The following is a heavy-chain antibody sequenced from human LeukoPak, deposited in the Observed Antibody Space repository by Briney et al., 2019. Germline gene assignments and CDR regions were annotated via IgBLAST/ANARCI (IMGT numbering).Heavy chain of an antibody. CDR2: ISGSGGST. V-gene: IGHV3-23*01. CDR3: AKDFYSHLSYDNSGYYDC. D-gene: IGHD3-22*01. J-gene: IGHJ4*02. Sequence: GGSLRLSCAASGFTFSSYAMSWVRQAPGKGLEWVSAISGSGGSTFYADSVKGRFTISRDNSKNTLYLQMSSLRAEDTAVYYCAKDFYSHLSYDNSGYYDCWGQGTLVTVSS. CDR1: GFTFSSYA.